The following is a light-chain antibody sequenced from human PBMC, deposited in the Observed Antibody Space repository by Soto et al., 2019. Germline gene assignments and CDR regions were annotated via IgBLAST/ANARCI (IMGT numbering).Light chain of an antibody. CDR2: KAS. CDR3: QQYNSYPIT. CDR1: QSISSW. Sequence: DIQVTQSPSTLSASVGDRVTITCRASQSISSWLAWYQQKPGKAPKLLIYKASSLESGVPSRFSGSGSGTEFTLTIISRQPDDFATYYCQQYNSYPITFGQGTRLDIK. J-gene: IGKJ5*01. V-gene: IGKV1-5*03.